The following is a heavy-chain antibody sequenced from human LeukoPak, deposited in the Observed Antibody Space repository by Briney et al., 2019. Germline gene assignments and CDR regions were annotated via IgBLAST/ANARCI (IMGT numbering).Heavy chain of an antibody. CDR2: IYYSGST. J-gene: IGHJ4*02. CDR1: GGSISSSSYY. D-gene: IGHD3-22*01. Sequence: SETLSLTCAVSGGSISSSSYYWGWIRQPPGKGLEWIGSIYYSGSTYYNPSLKSRVTISVDKSKNQFSLKLSSVTAADTAVYYCARTYYDSSGYYSQFDYWGQGTLVTVSS. V-gene: IGHV4-39*01. CDR3: ARTYYDSSGYYSQFDY.